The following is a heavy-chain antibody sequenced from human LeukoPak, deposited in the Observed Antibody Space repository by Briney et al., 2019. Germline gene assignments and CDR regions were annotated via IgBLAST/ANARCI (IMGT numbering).Heavy chain of an antibody. CDR3: ARGYYDKSDYYNGPQNWFDP. Sequence: SETLSLTCTVSGGSISGFYWSWIRQPAGKGLEWIGRIYTSDSPNYNPSLKSRVTMSVDTSKNLFSLKLNSVTAADTAVYYCARGYYDKSDYYNGPQNWFDPWGQGTLVTVSS. J-gene: IGHJ5*02. D-gene: IGHD3-22*01. CDR2: IYTSDSP. V-gene: IGHV4-4*07. CDR1: GGSISGFY.